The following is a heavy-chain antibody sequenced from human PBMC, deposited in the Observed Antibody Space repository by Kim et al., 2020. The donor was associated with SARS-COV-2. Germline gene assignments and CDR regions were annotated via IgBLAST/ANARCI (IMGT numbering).Heavy chain of an antibody. V-gene: IGHV7-4-1*02. CDR1: GYTFTSYA. D-gene: IGHD3-22*01. CDR2: INTNTGNP. CDR3: ARGPPYYYDSSGYSDFDY. Sequence: ASVKVSCKASGYTFTSYAMNWVRQAPGQGLEWMGWINTNTGNPTYAQGFTGRFVFSLDTSVSTAYLQISSLKAEDTAVYYCARGPPYYYDSSGYSDFDYWGQGTLVTFYS. J-gene: IGHJ4*02.